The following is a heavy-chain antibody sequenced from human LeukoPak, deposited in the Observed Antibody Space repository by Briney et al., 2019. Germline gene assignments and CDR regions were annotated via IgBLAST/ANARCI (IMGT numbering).Heavy chain of an antibody. CDR1: GSSISSYY. CDR3: ARTTEGYCSSASCFGFSYSYYMDV. V-gene: IGHV4-59*01. J-gene: IGHJ6*03. CDR2: IYYSGST. D-gene: IGHD2-2*01. Sequence: SETLSLTCTVSGSSISSYYWSWIRQPPGKGLEWIGYIYYSGSTNYNPSLKSRVTISVDTSKNQFFLKLSSVIAADTAVYYCARTTEGYCSSASCFGFSYSYYMDVWGKGTTVTISS.